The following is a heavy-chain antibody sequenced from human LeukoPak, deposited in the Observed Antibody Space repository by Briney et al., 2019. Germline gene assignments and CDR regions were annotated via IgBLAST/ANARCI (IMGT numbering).Heavy chain of an antibody. Sequence: SVKVSCKASGGTFSSYAISWVRQAPGQGLEWMGGIIPIFGTANYAQKFQGRVTITADKSTSTAYMELSSLRSEDTAVYYCAREVYSSGSDAFDIWGQGTMVTVSS. CDR2: IIPIFGTA. CDR1: GGTFSSYA. CDR3: AREVYSSGSDAFDI. V-gene: IGHV1-69*06. D-gene: IGHD6-19*01. J-gene: IGHJ3*02.